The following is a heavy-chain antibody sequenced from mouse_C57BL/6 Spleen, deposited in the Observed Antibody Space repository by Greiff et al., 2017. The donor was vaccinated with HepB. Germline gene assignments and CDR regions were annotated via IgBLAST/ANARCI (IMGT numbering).Heavy chain of an antibody. V-gene: IGHV1-64*01. CDR2: IHPNSGST. CDR3: ARGDYDYDGFAY. CDR1: GYTFTSYW. J-gene: IGHJ3*01. D-gene: IGHD2-4*01. Sequence: VQLKQPGAELVKPGASVKLSCKASGYTFTSYWMHWVKQRPGQGLEWIGMIHPNSGSTNYNEKFKSKATLTVDKSSSTAYMQLSSLTSEDSAVYYCARGDYDYDGFAYWGQGTLVTVSA.